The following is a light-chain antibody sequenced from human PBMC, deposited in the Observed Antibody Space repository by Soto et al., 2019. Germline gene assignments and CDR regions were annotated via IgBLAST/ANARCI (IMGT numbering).Light chain of an antibody. V-gene: IGLV2-14*01. CDR3: SSYTTTNTRV. Sequence: QSALTQPASVSASPGQSITISCTGTSSDIGYYNSVSWYQQHPGEAPQLLIYDVSYRPSGISSRFSGSKSGYTASLTISGVQADDEADYYCSSYTTTNTRVFGGGTKLTVL. J-gene: IGLJ2*01. CDR1: SSDIGYYNS. CDR2: DVS.